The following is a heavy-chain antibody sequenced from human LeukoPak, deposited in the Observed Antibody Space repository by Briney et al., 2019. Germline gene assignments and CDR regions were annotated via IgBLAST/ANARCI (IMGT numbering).Heavy chain of an antibody. CDR2: ISGSGGDT. D-gene: IGHD3-22*01. J-gene: IGHJ4*02. Sequence: GGSLRLSCAASGFSFSSHVMHWVRQAPGKGLEWVSGISGSGGDTYYADSAKGRFTISRDNSKNTLNLQMNSLRAEDTALYYCAKDQNYESSGYYGGFDYWGQGTLVTVST. CDR1: GFSFSSHV. V-gene: IGHV3-23*01. CDR3: AKDQNYESSGYYGGFDY.